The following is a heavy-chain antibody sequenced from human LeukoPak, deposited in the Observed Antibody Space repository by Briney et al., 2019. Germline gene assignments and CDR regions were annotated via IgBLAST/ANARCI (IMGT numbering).Heavy chain of an antibody. CDR1: GFTFSNAW. Sequence: GVSLRLSCAGSGFTFSNAWMNWVRQAPGKGLDWVGRIKSKYDGGTTDYAAPVKGRFTISRDDSKNTVYLQMNSLKTEDTAVYYCATGDALDIWGQGTMVTVSS. CDR2: IKSKYDGGTT. J-gene: IGHJ3*02. CDR3: ATGDALDI. V-gene: IGHV3-15*01.